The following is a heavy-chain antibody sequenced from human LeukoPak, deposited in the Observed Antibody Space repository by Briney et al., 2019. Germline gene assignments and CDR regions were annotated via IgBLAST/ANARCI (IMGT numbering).Heavy chain of an antibody. CDR3: AKVVVPAARARGGDWFDP. J-gene: IGHJ5*02. CDR1: GFTFSSYG. V-gene: IGHV3-30*02. D-gene: IGHD2-2*01. CDR2: IRYDGSNK. Sequence: GGSLRLSCAASGFTFSSYGMHWVRQAPGKGLEWVAFIRYDGSNKYYADSVKGRFTIYRDNSKNTLYLQMNSLRAEDTAVYYCAKVVVPAARARGGDWFDPWGQGTLVTVSS.